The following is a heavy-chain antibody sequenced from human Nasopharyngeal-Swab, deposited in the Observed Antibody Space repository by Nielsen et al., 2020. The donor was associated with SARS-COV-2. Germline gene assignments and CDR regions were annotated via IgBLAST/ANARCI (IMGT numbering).Heavy chain of an antibody. CDR3: ARHQDDFWSGYFVFDC. J-gene: IGHJ4*02. D-gene: IGHD3-3*01. CDR2: IHYAGSSSYSGRT. Sequence: WIRQPPGKGLEWIGSIHYAGSSSYSGRTYYNPSLENRVTISVDTSKNRFSLKVNSVTAADTAVYYCARHQDDFWSGYFVFDCWGQGALVTVSS. V-gene: IGHV4-39*01.